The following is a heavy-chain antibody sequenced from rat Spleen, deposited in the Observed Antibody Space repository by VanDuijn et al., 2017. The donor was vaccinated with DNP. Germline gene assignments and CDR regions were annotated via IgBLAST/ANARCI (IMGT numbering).Heavy chain of an antibody. CDR1: GFSLSNFG. V-gene: IGHV2-15*01. CDR3: TRAYNNYEWFAY. J-gene: IGHJ3*01. Sequence: QVQLRESGPGLVQPSQILSLTCTVSGFSLSNFGINWVRQPPGKGLEWIGAIWSGGSTDYNSALKSRLSISRDTSKSQVFLEMNSLQTEDTAIYFCTRAYNNYEWFAYWGQGTLVTVSS. D-gene: IGHD1-10*01. CDR2: IWSGGST.